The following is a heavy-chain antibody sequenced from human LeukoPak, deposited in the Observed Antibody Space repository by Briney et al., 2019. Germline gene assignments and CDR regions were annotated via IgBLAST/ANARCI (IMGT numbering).Heavy chain of an antibody. Sequence: GGSLTLSCAASGFTFSSYAMSWVRQAPGKGLEWVSAISGSGGSTYYADSVKGRFTISRDNSKNTMYLQMNSLRAEDTSVYYCAKVGGSRSEYFDYWGQGTLVTVSS. D-gene: IGHD3-16*01. CDR3: AKVGGSRSEYFDY. CDR2: ISGSGGST. J-gene: IGHJ4*02. CDR1: GFTFSSYA. V-gene: IGHV3-23*01.